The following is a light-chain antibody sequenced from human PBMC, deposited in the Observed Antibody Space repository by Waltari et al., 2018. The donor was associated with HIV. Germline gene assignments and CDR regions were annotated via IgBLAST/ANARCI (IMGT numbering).Light chain of an antibody. V-gene: IGLV2-14*01. CDR1: TSDVGAYDY. CDR3: SSYTSSDTLV. CDR2: EVN. J-gene: IGLJ3*02. Sequence: QSALTQPASDSGSPGQSITISCTGTTSDVGAYDYVSWYQQHPGKAPQLRIYEVNNRPSGVSKRFSGSKSGNTASLTISGLQAEDGADYYCSSYTSSDTLVFGAGTKLTVL.